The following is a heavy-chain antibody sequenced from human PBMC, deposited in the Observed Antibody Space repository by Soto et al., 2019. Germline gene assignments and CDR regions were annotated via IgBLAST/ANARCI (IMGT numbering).Heavy chain of an antibody. CDR1: GFTFSSYA. J-gene: IGHJ6*02. D-gene: IGHD3-10*01. Sequence: QVQLVESGGGVVQPGRSLRLSCAASGFTFSSYAMHWVRQAPGKGLEWVAVISYDGSNKYYADSVKGRFTISRDNSKNTLYLQMNSLRAEDTAVYYCARDGYGSGGTGGRDVWGQGTTVTVSS. CDR3: ARDGYGSGGTGGRDV. V-gene: IGHV3-30-3*01. CDR2: ISYDGSNK.